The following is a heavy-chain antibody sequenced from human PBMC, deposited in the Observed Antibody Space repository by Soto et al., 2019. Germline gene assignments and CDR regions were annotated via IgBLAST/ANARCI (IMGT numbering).Heavy chain of an antibody. V-gene: IGHV4-39*01. CDR3: ASRYSSSWYTSWFDP. CDR2: IYYSGST. Sequence: LETLCLTCSVSGGSIGGSGGYWGWIRQPPGKGLEWIGSIYYSGSTYYNPSLKSRVTISVDTSKNQFSLKLSSVTAADTAVYYCASRYSSSWYTSWFDPWGQGTLVTVSS. J-gene: IGHJ5*02. CDR1: GGSIGGSGGY. D-gene: IGHD6-13*01.